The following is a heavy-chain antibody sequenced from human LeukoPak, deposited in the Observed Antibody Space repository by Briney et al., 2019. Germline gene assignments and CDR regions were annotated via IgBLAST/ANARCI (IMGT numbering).Heavy chain of an antibody. CDR1: GGTFSSYA. D-gene: IGHD3-22*01. Sequence: ASVNVSCKASGGTFSSYAISWVRQAPGQGLEWMGGIIPIFGTANYAQKFQGRVTITADESTSTAYMELSSLRSEDTAVYYCARDLRDVTYYYDSSAPHDAFDIWGQGTMVTVSS. CDR3: ARDLRDVTYYYDSSAPHDAFDI. CDR2: IIPIFGTA. J-gene: IGHJ3*02. V-gene: IGHV1-69*13.